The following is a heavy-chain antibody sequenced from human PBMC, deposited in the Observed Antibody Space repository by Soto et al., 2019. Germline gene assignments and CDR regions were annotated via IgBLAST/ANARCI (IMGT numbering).Heavy chain of an antibody. CDR3: ARELAIHYSSGWQVDY. Sequence: QVQLVQSGAEVKKPGASVKVSCKASGYTFTSYGISWVRQAPGQGLEWMGWISAYNGNTNYAQKLQGRVTMTTDTSPSTAYMQLRSLRSDDTAVYYCARELAIHYSSGWQVDYWGQGTLVTVSS. J-gene: IGHJ4*02. V-gene: IGHV1-18*01. D-gene: IGHD6-19*01. CDR2: ISAYNGNT. CDR1: GYTFTSYG.